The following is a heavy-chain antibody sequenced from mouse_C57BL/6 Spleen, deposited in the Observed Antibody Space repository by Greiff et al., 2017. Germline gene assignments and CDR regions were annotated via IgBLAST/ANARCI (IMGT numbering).Heavy chain of an antibody. J-gene: IGHJ2*01. CDR2: IHPNSGST. CDR3: ARDIYYGSSYFDY. Sequence: VQLQQPGAELVKPGASVKLSCKASGYTFTSYWMHWVKQRPGQGLEWIGMIHPNSGSTNYNEKFKSKATLTVDKSSSTAYMQLSSLTSEDSAVYYCARDIYYGSSYFDYWGQGTTLTVSS. CDR1: GYTFTSYW. D-gene: IGHD1-1*01. V-gene: IGHV1-64*01.